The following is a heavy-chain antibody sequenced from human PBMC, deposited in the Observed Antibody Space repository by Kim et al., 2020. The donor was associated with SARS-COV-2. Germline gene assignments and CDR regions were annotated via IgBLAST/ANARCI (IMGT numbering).Heavy chain of an antibody. J-gene: IGHJ3*02. V-gene: IGHV1-45*03. CDR3: ASLCSSTSCADDAFDI. CDR1: GYTFTYRY. CDR2: ITPFNGNT. Sequence: SVKVSCKASGYTFTYRYLHWVRQAPRQALEWMGWITPFNGNTNYAQKFQDRVTITRDRSMSTAYMELSSLRSEDTAMYYCASLCSSTSCADDAFDIWGQGTMVTVSS. D-gene: IGHD2-2*01.